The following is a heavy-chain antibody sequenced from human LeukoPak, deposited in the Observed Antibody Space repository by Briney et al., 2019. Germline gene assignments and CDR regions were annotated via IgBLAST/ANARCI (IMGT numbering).Heavy chain of an antibody. V-gene: IGHV4-39*07. J-gene: IGHJ4*02. D-gene: IGHD1-26*01. CDR2: IYYRGST. CDR1: GGSISSSSYY. CDR3: ARAQYGRSGSYYFAD. Sequence: SETLSLTCTVSGGSISSSSYYWGWIRQPPGKGLEWIGSIYYRGSTYYTPSLKSRVTISVDTSKNQFSLELSSVTAADTAVYYCARAQYGRSGSYYFADCGQGTLVTVSS.